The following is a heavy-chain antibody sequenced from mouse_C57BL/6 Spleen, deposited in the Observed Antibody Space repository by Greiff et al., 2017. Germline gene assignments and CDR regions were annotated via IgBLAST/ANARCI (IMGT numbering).Heavy chain of an antibody. Sequence: VQLQQSGPELVKPGASVKISCKASGYSFTGYYMNWVKQSPEKSLEWIGEINPSTGGTTYNQKFKAKATVTVDKSSSTTYMQRKSLTSDDSSVYYCARRSGYLDYWGQGTSVTVSS. D-gene: IGHD1-3*01. CDR3: ARRSGYLDY. CDR1: GYSFTGYY. CDR2: INPSTGGT. V-gene: IGHV1-42*01. J-gene: IGHJ4*01.